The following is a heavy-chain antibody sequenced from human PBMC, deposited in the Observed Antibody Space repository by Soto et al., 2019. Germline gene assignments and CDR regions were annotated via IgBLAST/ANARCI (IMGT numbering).Heavy chain of an antibody. J-gene: IGHJ3*02. V-gene: IGHV3-33*01. CDR1: GFTFSSYG. Sequence: QVQLVESGGGVVQPGRSLRLSCAASGFTFSSYGMHWVRQAPGKGLEWVAVIWPDGSNKYYADSVKGRFTISRDNSKNTLYLQMNSLRAEDTAVYYCARDYYYDSSGYYYDDAFDIWGQGTMVTVSS. CDR3: ARDYYYDSSGYYYDDAFDI. CDR2: IWPDGSNK. D-gene: IGHD3-22*01.